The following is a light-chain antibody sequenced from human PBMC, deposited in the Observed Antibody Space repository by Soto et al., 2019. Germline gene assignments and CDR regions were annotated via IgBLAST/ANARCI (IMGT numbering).Light chain of an antibody. J-gene: IGLJ1*01. CDR1: VGL. V-gene: IGLV2-23*01. CDR2: DDT. CDR3: CLYVGGRTYV. Sequence: QSVLTQPASLSGSPGQSITISCTGTVGLVSWYQQPPGKVPKLIIYDDTKRPSGVSSRFSGSQSGNTASLTISGLQTEDEADYSCCLYVGGRTYVFGTGTKVTV.